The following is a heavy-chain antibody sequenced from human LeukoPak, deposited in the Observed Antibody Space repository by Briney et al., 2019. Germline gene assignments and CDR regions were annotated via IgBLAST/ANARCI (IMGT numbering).Heavy chain of an antibody. V-gene: IGHV4-61*02. D-gene: IGHD1-26*01. CDR1: GGSISSGSYY. J-gene: IGHJ4*02. Sequence: SQTLSLTCTVSGGSISSGSYYWSWIRQPAGKGLEWIGRIYTSGSTNYNPSLKSRVTISVDTSKNQFSLKLSSVTAADTAVYYCARRGELQFDYWGQGTLVTVSS. CDR2: IYTSGST. CDR3: ARRGELQFDY.